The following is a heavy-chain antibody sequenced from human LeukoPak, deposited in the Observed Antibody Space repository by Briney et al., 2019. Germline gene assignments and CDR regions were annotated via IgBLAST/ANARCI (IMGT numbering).Heavy chain of an antibody. V-gene: IGHV4-39*07. Sequence: PSETLSLTCTVSGGSISSSSYYWGWIRQPPGKGLEWIGSIYYSGSTYYNPSLKSRVTISVDTSKNQFSLKLSSVTAADTAVYYCASLTAAAELNWGQGTLVTVSS. J-gene: IGHJ4*02. CDR3: ASLTAAAELN. CDR1: GGSISSSSYY. D-gene: IGHD6-13*01. CDR2: IYYSGST.